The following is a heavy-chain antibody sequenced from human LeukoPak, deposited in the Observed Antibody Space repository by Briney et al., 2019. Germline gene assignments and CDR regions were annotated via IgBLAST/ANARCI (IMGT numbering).Heavy chain of an antibody. CDR2: ISYDGSNK. D-gene: IGHD6-6*01. V-gene: IGHV3-30*04. Sequence: PGRSLRLSCAASGFTFSSYAMHWVRQAPGKGLEWVAVISYDGSNKYYADSVKGRFTISRDNSKNTLYLQMNSLRAEDTAVYYCASSSNYYYYSGMDVWGQGTTVTVSS. J-gene: IGHJ6*02. CDR3: ASSSNYYYYSGMDV. CDR1: GFTFSSYA.